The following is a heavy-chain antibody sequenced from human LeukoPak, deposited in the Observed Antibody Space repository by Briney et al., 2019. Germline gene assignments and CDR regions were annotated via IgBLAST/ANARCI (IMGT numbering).Heavy chain of an antibody. CDR1: GYTLIELS. J-gene: IGHJ4*02. CDR3: ATISSVAVVFDY. V-gene: IGHV1-24*01. CDR2: FDPEDGET. Sequence: GASVKVSCKVSGYTLIELSMHWVRQAPGKGLEWMGGFDPEDGETIYAQKFQGRVTMTEDTSTDTAYMELSSLRSEDTAVYYCATISSVAVVFDYWGQGTLVTVSS. D-gene: IGHD6-19*01.